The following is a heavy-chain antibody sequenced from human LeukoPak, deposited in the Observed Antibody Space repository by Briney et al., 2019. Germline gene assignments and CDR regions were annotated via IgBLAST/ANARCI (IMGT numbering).Heavy chain of an antibody. CDR1: GYSFTSYW. V-gene: IGHV5-51*01. CDR2: IYPGDSDT. Sequence: GESLKISCKGSGYSFTSYWIGWVRQMPGKGLEWMGIIYPGDSDTRYSPSFQGHVTIAFDKSLDTSYLQWSGLEASDTAIYFCARSPVVQEDDFWGGSTRSYYYYMDVWGKGTTVTVSS. D-gene: IGHD3-3*01. J-gene: IGHJ6*03. CDR3: ARSPVVQEDDFWGGSTRSYYYYMDV.